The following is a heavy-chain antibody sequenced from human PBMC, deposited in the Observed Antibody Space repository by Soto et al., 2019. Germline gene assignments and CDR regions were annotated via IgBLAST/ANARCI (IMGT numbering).Heavy chain of an antibody. CDR2: IYYSGST. CDR3: ARDGGQYCGGDCSDYYFDY. CDR1: GGSISSYY. V-gene: IGHV4-59*01. Sequence: SETLSLTCTVSGGSISSYYWSWIRQPPGKGLEWIGYIYYSGSTNYNPSLKSRVTISVDTSKNQFSLKLSSVTAADTAVYYCARDGGQYCGGDCSDYYFDYWGQGTLVTVSS. J-gene: IGHJ4*02. D-gene: IGHD2-21*02.